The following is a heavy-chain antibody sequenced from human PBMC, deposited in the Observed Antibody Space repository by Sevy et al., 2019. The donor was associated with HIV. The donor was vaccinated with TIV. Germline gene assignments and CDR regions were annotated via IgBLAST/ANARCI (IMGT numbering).Heavy chain of an antibody. J-gene: IGHJ4*01. Sequence: GGSLRLSCAASGFIFSGYGMQWVRQAPGRGLEWVSFISFDGNKKYYAEFVKGQFTISKDTSKNTLFLEMNSLGAEDTAVYFCAKEAGGLYEYKTGYYADGPSVDYWGQGTLVTVSS. CDR2: ISFDGNKK. CDR3: AKEAGGLYEYKTGYYADGPSVDY. CDR1: GFIFSGYG. D-gene: IGHD3-9*01. V-gene: IGHV3-30*18.